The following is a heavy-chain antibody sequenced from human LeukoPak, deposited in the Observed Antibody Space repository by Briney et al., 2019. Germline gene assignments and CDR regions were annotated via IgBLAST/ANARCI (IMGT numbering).Heavy chain of an antibody. CDR2: IWYDGSNK. V-gene: IGHV3-33*01. CDR1: GFTFSSYG. J-gene: IGHJ4*02. CDR3: ASGYYYDSSGYYQFYYFDY. Sequence: GGSLGLSCAASGFTFSSYGMHWVRQAPGKGLEWVAVIWYDGSNKYYADSVKGRFTISRDNSKNTLYPQMNSLRAEDTAVYYCASGYYYDSSGYYQFYYFDYWGQGTLVTVSS. D-gene: IGHD3-22*01.